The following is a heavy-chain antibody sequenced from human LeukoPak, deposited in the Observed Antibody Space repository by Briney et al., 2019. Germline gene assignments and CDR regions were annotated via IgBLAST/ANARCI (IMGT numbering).Heavy chain of an antibody. J-gene: IGHJ6*02. CDR3: AKDLYYYDSSGDRPGYYYGMDV. CDR1: GFTFNSYG. V-gene: IGHV3-30*18. D-gene: IGHD3-22*01. CDR2: TSYDGSNK. Sequence: GGSLRLSCAASGFTFNSYGMQRVPPAPGKGRVGVAVTSYDGSNKYYADSVKGRFTTSRDNSKNTLYLQMTSLRGENTAVYDCAKDLYYYDSSGDRPGYYYGMDVWGQGTTVTVSS.